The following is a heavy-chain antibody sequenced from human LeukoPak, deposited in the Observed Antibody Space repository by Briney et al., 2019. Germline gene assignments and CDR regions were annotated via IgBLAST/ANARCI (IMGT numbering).Heavy chain of an antibody. V-gene: IGHV1-8*01. CDR1: GYTFTSYD. CDR2: MNPNSGNT. D-gene: IGHD1/OR15-1a*01. Sequence: ASVKVSCKASGYTFTSYDINWVRQATGQGLEWMGWMNPNSGNTGYAQMFQGRVTMTRNTSISTAYMELSSLRSEDTAVYYCARAPRRGGQRFSREQERTRLDYWGQGTLVTVSS. CDR3: ARAPRRGGQRFSREQERTRLDY. J-gene: IGHJ4*02.